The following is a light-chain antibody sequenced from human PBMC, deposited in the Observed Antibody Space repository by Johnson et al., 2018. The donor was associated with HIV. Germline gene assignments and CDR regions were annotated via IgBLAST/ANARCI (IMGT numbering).Light chain of an antibody. CDR2: DNN. V-gene: IGLV1-51*01. J-gene: IGLJ1*01. Sequence: QSVLTQPPSVSAAPGQKVTISCSGSSSNIGNNYVSWYQQLPGTAPKLLIYDNNKRPSGIPDRFSGSKSGTSATLGITGLQTGDEADYYCGTWDSSLSAGYGVGTGTKGTVL. CDR3: GTWDSSLSAGYG. CDR1: SSNIGNNY.